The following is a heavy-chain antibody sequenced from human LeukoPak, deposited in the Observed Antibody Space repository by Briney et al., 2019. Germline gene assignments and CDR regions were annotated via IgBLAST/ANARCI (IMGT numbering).Heavy chain of an antibody. CDR2: ISSDGRHK. Sequence: GGSLRLSCAASGFIFSTYNIHWVRQAPGKGLEWVAIISSDGRHKYYVDSVKGRFTISRDNSKNTVYLQMNSLRAEDTAVYYCAKYLSGSFDYWGQGTLVTVSS. V-gene: IGHV3-30*18. D-gene: IGHD3-22*01. CDR1: GFIFSTYN. CDR3: AKYLSGSFDY. J-gene: IGHJ4*02.